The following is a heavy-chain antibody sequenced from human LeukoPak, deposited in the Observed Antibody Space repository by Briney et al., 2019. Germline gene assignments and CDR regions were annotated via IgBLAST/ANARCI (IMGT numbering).Heavy chain of an antibody. J-gene: IGHJ4*02. V-gene: IGHV4-30-4*01. Sequence: SETLSLTCTVSGGSISSGDYYWSWIRQPPGTGLEWIGYIYYSGSTYYNPSLKSRVTISVDTSKNQFSLKLSSVTAADTAVYYCARAPGDYYDSSGYAYYFDSWGRGTLVTVSS. CDR1: GGSISSGDYY. CDR3: ARAPGDYYDSSGYAYYFDS. D-gene: IGHD3-22*01. CDR2: IYYSGST.